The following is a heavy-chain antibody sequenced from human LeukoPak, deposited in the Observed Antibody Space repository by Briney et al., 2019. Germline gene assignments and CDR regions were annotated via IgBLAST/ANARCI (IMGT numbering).Heavy chain of an antibody. D-gene: IGHD3-10*01. J-gene: IGHJ6*03. CDR3: ARDHRGSGSRYYYYYMDV. CDR2: INSDGSST. Sequence: GGSLRLSCAASGFTLSNYWMQWVRQAPGKGLVWVSRINSDGSSTSYADSVKGRFTISRDNAKNTLYLQMNSLRAEDTAVYYCARDHRGSGSRYYYYYMDVWGKGTTVTISS. V-gene: IGHV3-74*01. CDR1: GFTLSNYW.